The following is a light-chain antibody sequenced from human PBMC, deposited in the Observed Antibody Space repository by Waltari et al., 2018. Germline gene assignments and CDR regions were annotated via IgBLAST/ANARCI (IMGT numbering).Light chain of an antibody. CDR1: QSVGNF. CDR3: QQRSGWPPSIT. CDR2: DAS. Sequence: EIVLTQSPATLSLSQGDRATLSCRASQSVGNFLAWYQHKPGQAPRLLIYDASNRATGIPATFSGSGSGTDFTLTISSLQPEDFALYYCQQRSGWPPSITFGQGTRLEI. V-gene: IGKV3-11*01. J-gene: IGKJ5*01.